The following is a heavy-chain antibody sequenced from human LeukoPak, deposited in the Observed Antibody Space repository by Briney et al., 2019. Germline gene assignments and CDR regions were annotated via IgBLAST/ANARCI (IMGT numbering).Heavy chain of an antibody. V-gene: IGHV3-11*01. Sequence: PGGSLRLSCAASGFTFSDYYMSWIRQAPGKGLEWVLYISSSGSTIYYADSVKGRFTISRDNAKNSLYLQMNSLRAEDTAVYYCARDADGYYYDSSGYPDYWGQGTLVTVSS. CDR1: GFTFSDYY. CDR3: ARDADGYYYDSSGYPDY. D-gene: IGHD3-22*01. J-gene: IGHJ4*02. CDR2: ISSSGSTI.